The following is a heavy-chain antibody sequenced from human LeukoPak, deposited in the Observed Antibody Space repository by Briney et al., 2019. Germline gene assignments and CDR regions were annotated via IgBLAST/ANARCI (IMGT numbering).Heavy chain of an antibody. CDR1: GFTFSSYS. Sequence: GGSLRLSCAASGFTFSSYSINWVRQAPGKGLEWVSSISSSSSYIYYADSVKGRFTISRDNAKNSLYLQMNSLRAEDTAVYYCARDLSRDGYPSGNFDYWGQGTLVTVSS. CDR3: ARDLSRDGYPSGNFDY. D-gene: IGHD5-24*01. J-gene: IGHJ4*02. V-gene: IGHV3-21*01. CDR2: ISSSSSYI.